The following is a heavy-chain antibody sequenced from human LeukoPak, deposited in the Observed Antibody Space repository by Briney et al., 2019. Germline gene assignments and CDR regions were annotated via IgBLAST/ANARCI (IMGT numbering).Heavy chain of an antibody. J-gene: IGHJ3*02. D-gene: IGHD2-15*01. CDR3: ARVLGSGGSCRALDI. V-gene: IGHV1-18*01. CDR2: ISGYNGNT. Sequence: ASVKVSCKASGYTFTNYGISWVRQAPGQGLEWVGWISGYNGNTKYAQKLLGRVIMTTDTPTTTVYMELRSLRSDDTAVYYCARVLGSGGSCRALDIWGQGTMVTVSS. CDR1: GYTFTNYG.